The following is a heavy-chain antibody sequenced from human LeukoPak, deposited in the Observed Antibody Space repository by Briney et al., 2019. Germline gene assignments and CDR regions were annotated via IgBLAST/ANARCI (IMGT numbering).Heavy chain of an antibody. CDR2: IDSGGIT. D-gene: IGHD4-23*01. Sequence: PGGSLRLSCAASGFTFSDYYMSWIRQTPGQGLEWVSVIDSGGITYYADSVKGRFTISRDNSKNTLYLQMNSLRAEDTAVYYCARDRWGYWYFDLWGRGTLVTVSS. J-gene: IGHJ2*01. CDR3: ARDRWGYWYFDL. V-gene: IGHV3-53*01. CDR1: GFTFSDYY.